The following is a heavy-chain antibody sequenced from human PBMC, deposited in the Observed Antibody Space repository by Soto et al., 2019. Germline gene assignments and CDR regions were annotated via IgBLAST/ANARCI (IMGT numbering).Heavy chain of an antibody. Sequence: QVQLVQSGVEVKKPGASVNVSCKASGYTFSRYGIAWVRQAPGQGLEWMGWISGYNGNRNYVEKFQGRLTMTTDTSTSTAYMELRGLRSDDTAVYYCAKIAVFGIVLGGKGLDPWGQGTLVIVSS. CDR3: AKIAVFGIVLGGKGLDP. V-gene: IGHV1-18*01. CDR2: ISGYNGNR. J-gene: IGHJ5*02. D-gene: IGHD3-3*01. CDR1: GYTFSRYG.